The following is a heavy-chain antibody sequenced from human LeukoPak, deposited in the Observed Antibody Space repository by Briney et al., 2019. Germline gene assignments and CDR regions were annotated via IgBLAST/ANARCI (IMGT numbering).Heavy chain of an antibody. CDR2: ISYDGSNK. CDR3: ARVFPSVAGTSDY. Sequence: GRSLRLSCAASGFTFSSYAMHWVRQATGKGLEWVAVISYDGSNKYYADSVKGRFTISRDNSKNTLYLQMNSLRAEDTAVYYCARVFPSVAGTSDYWGQGTLVTVSS. J-gene: IGHJ4*02. D-gene: IGHD6-19*01. V-gene: IGHV3-30-3*01. CDR1: GFTFSSYA.